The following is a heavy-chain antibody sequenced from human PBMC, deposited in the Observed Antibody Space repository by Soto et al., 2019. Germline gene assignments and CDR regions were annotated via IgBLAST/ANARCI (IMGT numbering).Heavy chain of an antibody. CDR3: ARGEFDYGDYRPVFDY. CDR2: FDPEDDET. V-gene: IGHV1-24*01. Sequence: ASVKVSCKVSGYTLTELSIHWVRQAPGKGLECMGGFDPEDDETIYAQKFQGRVTMTEDTSTDTAYMELSSLRSEDTAVYYCARGEFDYGDYRPVFDYWGQGTLVTVSS. CDR1: GYTLTELS. J-gene: IGHJ4*02. D-gene: IGHD4-17*01.